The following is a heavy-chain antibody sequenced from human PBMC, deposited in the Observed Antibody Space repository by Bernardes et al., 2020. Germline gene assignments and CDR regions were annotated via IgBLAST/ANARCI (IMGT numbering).Heavy chain of an antibody. CDR1: GYSFTTYG. D-gene: IGHD2-21*02. J-gene: IGHJ4*02. Sequence: ASVKVSCKASGYSFTTYGISWVRQAPGQGLEWMGWINSYNGNTNYAQKFQGRVTMTTDTSTSTAYMGLRSLRSHDTAVYYCARERGDHGLDYCGQGTQVTVSS. V-gene: IGHV1-18*01. CDR3: ARERGDHGLDY. CDR2: INSYNGNT.